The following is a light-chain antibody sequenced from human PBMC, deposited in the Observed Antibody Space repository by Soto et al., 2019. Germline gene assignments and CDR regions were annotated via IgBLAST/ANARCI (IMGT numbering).Light chain of an antibody. CDR1: QSISSY. J-gene: IGKJ1*01. CDR2: AAS. Sequence: DIQMTQSPSSLSASVGDRVTITCRASQSISSYLNWYQQKPGKAPKLLIYAASSLQSGVPSRFSGSGSGTDFTLTISSLQPEDFATYYCQLSYSTLGGTFGQGTKVEIK. CDR3: QLSYSTLGGT. V-gene: IGKV1-39*01.